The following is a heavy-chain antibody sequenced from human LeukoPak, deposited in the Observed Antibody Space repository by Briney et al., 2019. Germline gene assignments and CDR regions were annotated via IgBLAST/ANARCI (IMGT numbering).Heavy chain of an antibody. CDR2: ISYDGSNK. V-gene: IGHV3-30*18. CDR1: GLTFSSYG. CDR3: AKDHRSWYSSLYYYYGMDV. Sequence: GGSLRLSCAASGLTFSSYGMHWVRQAPGKGLEWVAVISYDGSNKYYADSVKGRFTISRDNSKNTLYLQMNSLRAEDTAVYYCAKDHRSWYSSLYYYYGMDVWGQGTTVTVSS. J-gene: IGHJ6*02. D-gene: IGHD6-13*01.